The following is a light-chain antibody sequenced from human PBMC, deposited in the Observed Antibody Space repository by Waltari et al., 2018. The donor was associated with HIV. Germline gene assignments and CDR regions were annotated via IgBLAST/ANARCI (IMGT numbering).Light chain of an antibody. CDR1: SSNIGRNY. Sequence: QSVLTQPPSASGTPGQRVTISCSGSSSNIGRNYVSWYQHLPGTAPKPLIYRNNQRPSGVPGRFSGSKSGTSASLAISGLRSEDEADYYCATWDDSLSGSLFGGGTKLTVL. CDR3: ATWDDSLSGSL. CDR2: RNN. J-gene: IGLJ2*01. V-gene: IGLV1-47*01.